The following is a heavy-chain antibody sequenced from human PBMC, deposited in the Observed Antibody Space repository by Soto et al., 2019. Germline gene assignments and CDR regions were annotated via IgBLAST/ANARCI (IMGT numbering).Heavy chain of an antibody. CDR2: INTNGGTA. J-gene: IGHJ4*02. V-gene: IGHV3-64*04. CDR1: GFTFSSYA. CDR3: AKDLRRGYSYGYFDY. Sequence: PGGSLRLSCAASGFTFSSYAMHWVRQAPGKGLEYVSVINTNGGTAYYADSVKGRFTISRDNSKNTLYLQMNSLRAEDTAVYYCAKDLRRGYSYGYFDYWGQGTLVTVSS. D-gene: IGHD5-18*01.